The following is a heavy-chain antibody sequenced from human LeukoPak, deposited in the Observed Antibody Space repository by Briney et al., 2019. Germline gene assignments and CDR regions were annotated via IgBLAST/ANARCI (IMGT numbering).Heavy chain of an antibody. CDR3: ARDPGENWFDP. Sequence: PSETLSLTCTVSGYSISSGYYWAWIRQPPGKGLQWIGNIYHSGNTYYNPSLKSRVTISVDKSKNQFSLKLSSVTAADTAVYYCARDPGENWFDPWGQGTLVTVSS. V-gene: IGHV4-38-2*02. CDR2: IYHSGNT. J-gene: IGHJ5*02. D-gene: IGHD7-27*01. CDR1: GYSISSGYY.